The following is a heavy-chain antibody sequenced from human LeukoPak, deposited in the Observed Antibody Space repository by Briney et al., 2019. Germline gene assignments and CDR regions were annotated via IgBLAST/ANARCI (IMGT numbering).Heavy chain of an antibody. CDR2: IYYSGST. D-gene: IGHD4-23*01. J-gene: IGHJ3*02. CDR1: GGSISSYY. CDR3: AIPTVVTPFAFDI. V-gene: IGHV4-59*01. Sequence: PSETLSLTCTVSGGSISSYYWSWIRQPPGKGLEWIGYIYYSGSTNYNPSLKSRVTISVDTSKNQFSLKLSSVTAADTAVYYCAIPTVVTPFAFDIWGQGTMVTVSS.